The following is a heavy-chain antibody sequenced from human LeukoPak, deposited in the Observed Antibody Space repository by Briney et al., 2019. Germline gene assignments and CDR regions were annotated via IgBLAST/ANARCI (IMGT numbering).Heavy chain of an antibody. D-gene: IGHD6-19*01. V-gene: IGHV3-23*01. CDR1: GFTFTTYA. CDR3: ARLAVASNCDY. Sequence: GGSLRLSCAASGFTFTTYAMTWVRQAPGKGLEWVSGISGGGGTTFYADSVKGRFTISRDSSKNTLYLEMNSLRAEDTAVYYCARLAVASNCDYWGQGTLVTVSS. J-gene: IGHJ4*02. CDR2: ISGGGGTT.